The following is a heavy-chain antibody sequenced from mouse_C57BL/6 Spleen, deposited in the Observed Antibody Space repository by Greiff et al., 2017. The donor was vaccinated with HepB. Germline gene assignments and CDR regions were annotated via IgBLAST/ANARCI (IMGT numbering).Heavy chain of an antibody. CDR2: IRSKSNNYAT. Sequence: EVKLMVSGGGLVQPKGSLKLSCAASGFSFNTYAMNWVRQAPGKGLEWVARIRSKSNNYATYYADSVKDRFTISRDDSESMLYLQMNNLKTEDTAMYYCVSSYYREMDYWGQGTSVTVSS. CDR3: VSSYYREMDY. D-gene: IGHD2-14*01. V-gene: IGHV10-1*01. CDR1: GFSFNTYA. J-gene: IGHJ4*01.